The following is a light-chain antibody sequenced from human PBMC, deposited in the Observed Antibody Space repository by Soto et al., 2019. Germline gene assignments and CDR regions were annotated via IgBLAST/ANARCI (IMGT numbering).Light chain of an antibody. CDR2: AAP. V-gene: IGKV1-27*01. J-gene: IGKJ1*01. CDR3: QKYNSAPWT. CDR1: QGISNY. Sequence: DIQMTQSPSSLSASVGDRVTITCRASQGISNYLAWYQQKPGKVPKLLIYAAPTLQSGVPSRFSGSGSGTDFTITISSLQSEDAATYYCQKYNSAPWTFGQGTKLEIK.